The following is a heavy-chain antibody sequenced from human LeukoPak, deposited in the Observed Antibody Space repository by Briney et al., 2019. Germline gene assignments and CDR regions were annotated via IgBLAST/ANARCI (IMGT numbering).Heavy chain of an antibody. CDR3: AKDMGIRYFDY. J-gene: IGHJ4*02. CDR2: IDYSGSA. CDR1: GGSITSSSYY. V-gene: IGHV4-39*07. D-gene: IGHD7-27*01. Sequence: SETLSLTCTVSGGSITSSSYYWGWIRQPPGKGLEWIGSIDYSGSAFYNPSLKSRVTISVDTSKNKFSLRLSSVTAADTAVYYCAKDMGIRYFDYCGQGTLVSVSS.